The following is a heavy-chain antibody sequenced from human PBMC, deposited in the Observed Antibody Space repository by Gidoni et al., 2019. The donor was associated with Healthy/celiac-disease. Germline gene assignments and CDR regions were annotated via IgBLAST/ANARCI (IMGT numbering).Heavy chain of an antibody. CDR2: INPNSGGT. CDR3: ARDTNYGSGSIDY. CDR1: AYPFTAYY. Sequence: SVKVSCKASAYPFTAYYMNWVRQTPGQGLEWMGWINPNSGGTNYAQKFQGRATMTRDPSISTAYMELRRLISDDTAVYYCARDTNYGSGSIDYWGQVTLVTVSS. J-gene: IGHJ4*02. V-gene: IGHV1-2*02. D-gene: IGHD3-10*01.